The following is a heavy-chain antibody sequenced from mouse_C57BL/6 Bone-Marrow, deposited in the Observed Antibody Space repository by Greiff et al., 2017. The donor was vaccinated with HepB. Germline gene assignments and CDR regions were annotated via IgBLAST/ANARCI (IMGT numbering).Heavy chain of an antibody. J-gene: IGHJ2*01. Sequence: VKLVESGAELVRPGASVTLSCKASGYTFTSYTMHWVKQRPGQGLEWIGYINPSSGYTKYNQKVKDKATLPSDKSSSTAYMQLSSLTSEDSAVYYCARLLPERDYWGQGTTLTVSS. CDR1: GYTFTSYT. CDR3: ARLLPERDY. CDR2: INPSSGYT. V-gene: IGHV1-4*01. D-gene: IGHD1-1*01.